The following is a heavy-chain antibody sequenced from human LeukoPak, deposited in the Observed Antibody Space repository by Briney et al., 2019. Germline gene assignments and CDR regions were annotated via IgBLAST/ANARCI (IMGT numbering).Heavy chain of an antibody. CDR2: ISSGSGTI. Sequence: GGSLRLSCEASGFTFSSYSMNWVRQAPGKGLEWVSYISSGSGTIYYADSVKGRFTISRDNARNSLYLQMNSLRAEDTAVYYCARGRNYYYMDVWGKGTTVTVSS. CDR3: ARGRNYYYMDV. J-gene: IGHJ6*03. V-gene: IGHV3-48*01. CDR1: GFTFSSYS.